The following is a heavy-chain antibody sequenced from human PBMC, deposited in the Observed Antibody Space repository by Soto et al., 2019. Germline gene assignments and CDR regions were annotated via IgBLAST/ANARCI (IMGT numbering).Heavy chain of an antibody. Sequence: ASVKXSFNVSGYTLTELSMHWVRQAPGKGIERMGGFDPEDGETIYAQKFQGRVTMTEDTSTDTAYMELSSLRSEDTAVYYCATLGEQLDYAGEVLRVYYYYGMYVWGQGTMVTVSS. CDR2: FDPEDGET. D-gene: IGHD1-1*01. CDR1: GYTLTELS. J-gene: IGHJ6*02. V-gene: IGHV1-24*01. CDR3: ATLGEQLDYAGEVLRVYYYYGMYV.